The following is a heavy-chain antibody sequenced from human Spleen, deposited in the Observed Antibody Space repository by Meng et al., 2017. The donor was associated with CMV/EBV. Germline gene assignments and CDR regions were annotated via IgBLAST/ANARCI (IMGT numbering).Heavy chain of an antibody. D-gene: IGHD4-23*01. V-gene: IGHV1-2*02. Sequence: CKTSGYSCTGYYLHWVRRAPGQGLEWMGWINPNSGGTNYAEKFQGKVTLTRDTSIATAYLEVSRLTSDDTAVYYCARDLRQLLDYFDYWGQGSLVTVSS. CDR2: INPNSGGT. J-gene: IGHJ4*02. CDR3: ARDLRQLLDYFDY. CDR1: GYSCTGYY.